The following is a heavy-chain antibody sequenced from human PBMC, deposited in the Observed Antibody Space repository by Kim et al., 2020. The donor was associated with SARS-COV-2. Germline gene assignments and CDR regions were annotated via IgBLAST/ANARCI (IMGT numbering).Heavy chain of an antibody. CDR3: ARGLVSAAAHGMDV. V-gene: IGHV1-46*03. D-gene: IGHD6-13*01. J-gene: IGHJ6*02. Sequence: AQKFQGRVTMTRDTSTSTVYMELSSLRSEDTAVYYCARGLVSAAAHGMDVWGQGTTVTVSS.